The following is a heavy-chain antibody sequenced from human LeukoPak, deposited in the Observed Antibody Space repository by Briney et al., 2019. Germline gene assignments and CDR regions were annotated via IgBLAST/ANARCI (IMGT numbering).Heavy chain of an antibody. Sequence: SETLSLTCTVSGDSISSSSYCWDWIRQPPGKGLEWIGNIYNSANTHYNPSLKTRITMSVDTSKNQFSLKLNSVTAADRGISSCARHSRSAYTGYENAFDIWGQGTMVTVSS. V-gene: IGHV4-39*01. D-gene: IGHD5-12*01. CDR1: GDSISSSSYC. CDR3: ARHSRSAYTGYENAFDI. CDR2: IYNSANT. J-gene: IGHJ3*02.